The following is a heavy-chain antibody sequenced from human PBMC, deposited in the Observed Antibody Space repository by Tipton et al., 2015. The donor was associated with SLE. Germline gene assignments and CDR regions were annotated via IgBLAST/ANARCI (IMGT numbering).Heavy chain of an antibody. Sequence: SLRLSCAASGFTFSSYWMSWVRQAPGKGLEWVANIKQDGREKYSVDSVKGRFTISRDNAKNSLYLQMNSLRAEDTAVYYCAKDGNPYYADKTYFDYWGQGTLVTVSS. CDR2: IKQDGREK. CDR3: AKDGNPYYADKTYFDY. J-gene: IGHJ4*02. D-gene: IGHD4-17*01. V-gene: IGHV3-7*01. CDR1: GFTFSSYW.